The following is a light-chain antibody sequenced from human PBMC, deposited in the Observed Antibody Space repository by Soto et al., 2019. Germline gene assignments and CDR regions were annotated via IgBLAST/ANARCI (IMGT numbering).Light chain of an antibody. J-gene: IGKJ5*01. CDR2: GAS. CDR1: QTVSSNY. Sequence: EIILTQSPDTRSLSPGERATLSCRASQTVSSNYLAWCQQRPGQAPRLLIYGASTRAAGIPDRFSGSGSGTDFTLTITRLEPEYSAVYFCQQYTGPPTSVGQGTRLEIK. CDR3: QQYTGPPTS. V-gene: IGKV3-20*01.